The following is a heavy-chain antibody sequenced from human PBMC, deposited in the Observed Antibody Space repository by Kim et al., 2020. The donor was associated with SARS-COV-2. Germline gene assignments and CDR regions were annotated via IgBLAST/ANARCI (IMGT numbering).Heavy chain of an antibody. Sequence: ADSVKGRFTISRDNSKNTLYLQMNSLRAEDTAVYYCAKDLWYGYDPSFDYWGQGTLVTVSS. V-gene: IGHV3-23*01. J-gene: IGHJ4*02. D-gene: IGHD5-12*01. CDR3: AKDLWYGYDPSFDY.